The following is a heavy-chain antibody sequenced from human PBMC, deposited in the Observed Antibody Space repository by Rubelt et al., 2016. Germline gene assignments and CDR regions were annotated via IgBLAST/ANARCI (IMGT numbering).Heavy chain of an antibody. J-gene: IGHJ4*02. CDR1: GYTFTSYG. V-gene: IGHV1-18*01. Sequence: QVQLVQSGAEVKKPGASVKVSCKASGYTFTSYGISWVRQAPGQGLEWMGWISAYNGNTHYAQKLQGRVTMTTDTSTITVYMELRSLRSDDTAVYYCARDGVFSSGWYYFDYWGQGTLVTVSS. CDR3: ARDGVFSSGWYYFDY. CDR2: ISAYNGNT. D-gene: IGHD6-19*01.